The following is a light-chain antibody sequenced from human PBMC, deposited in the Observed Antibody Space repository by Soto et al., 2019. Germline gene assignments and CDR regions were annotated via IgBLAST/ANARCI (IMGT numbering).Light chain of an antibody. Sequence: QSALTQPASVSGSPGQSITISCTGTSSDVGGYNYVSWYQQHPGKAPKLMIYDVSNRPSGVSNRFSGSKSGNTASLTNSGLQAEDEADYYCSSYTSSSIWVFGGGTKLTVL. J-gene: IGLJ3*02. CDR1: SSDVGGYNY. CDR2: DVS. V-gene: IGLV2-14*01. CDR3: SSYTSSSIWV.